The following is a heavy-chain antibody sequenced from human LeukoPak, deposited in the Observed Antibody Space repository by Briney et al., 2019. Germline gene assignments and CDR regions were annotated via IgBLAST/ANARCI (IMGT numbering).Heavy chain of an antibody. CDR1: GFTFSNYD. J-gene: IGHJ4*02. Sequence: GGSLRLSCAASGFTFSNYDMRWGRQAPGKGLEWVAVISYDGTNKSYADSVKGRFTISRDNSKNTLHLQMNSLRAEDTAVYYCAKDDRGNEAPFDYWGQGTLVTVSS. CDR3: AKDDRGNEAPFDY. CDR2: ISYDGTNK. V-gene: IGHV3-30*18.